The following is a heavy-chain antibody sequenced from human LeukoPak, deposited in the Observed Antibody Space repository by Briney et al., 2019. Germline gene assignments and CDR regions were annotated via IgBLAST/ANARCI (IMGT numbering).Heavy chain of an antibody. D-gene: IGHD5-12*01. CDR1: GGSISSYY. CDR3: ARAAEYSGYDLWTWFDP. Sequence: SETLSLTCTVSGGSISSYYWSWIRQPAGKGLEWIGRIYTSGSTYYNPSLKSRVTISVDRSKNQFSLKLSSVTAADTAVYYCARAAEYSGYDLWTWFDPWGQGTLVTVSS. J-gene: IGHJ5*02. V-gene: IGHV4-4*07. CDR2: IYTSGST.